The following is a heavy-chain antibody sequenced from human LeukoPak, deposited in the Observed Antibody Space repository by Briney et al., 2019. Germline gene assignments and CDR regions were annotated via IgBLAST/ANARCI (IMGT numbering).Heavy chain of an antibody. V-gene: IGHV3-11*01. CDR3: ARGENGSFDY. CDR1: GVTFEGYY. D-gene: IGHD3-10*01. Sequence: GGSLRLSCRGSGVTFEGYYLSWIRQAPGKGLEWISYVSSTGGDKFYADPVKGRFTIPRDNDRNSVYMEMNDLMAEDTAVYYCARGENGSFDYLGQGTLVIVSS. J-gene: IGHJ4*02. CDR2: VSSTGGDK.